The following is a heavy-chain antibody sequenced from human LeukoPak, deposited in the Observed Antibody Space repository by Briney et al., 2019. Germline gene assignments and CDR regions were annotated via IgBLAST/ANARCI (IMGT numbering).Heavy chain of an antibody. CDR3: ARVQGPRLRWLPFDY. J-gene: IGHJ4*02. V-gene: IGHV4-39*07. Sequence: SETLSLTCTVSGGSVSSGSYYWSWIRQPPGKGLEWIGEINHSGSTNYNPSLKSRVTISVDTSKNQFSLKLSSVTAADTAVYYCARVQGPRLRWLPFDYWGQGTLVTVSS. D-gene: IGHD5-24*01. CDR1: GGSVSSGSYY. CDR2: INHSGST.